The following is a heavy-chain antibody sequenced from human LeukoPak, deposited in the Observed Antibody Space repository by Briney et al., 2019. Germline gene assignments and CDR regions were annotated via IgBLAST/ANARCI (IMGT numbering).Heavy chain of an antibody. Sequence: GGVLRISFSASWFPFSSHSMKWGRPAPGEGLGWVSSISSSSSYIYYADSVKGRFTISRDNAKNSLYLQMNSLRAEDTAVYYCASRYCSGGSCYSGWGAGFDPWGQGTLVTVSS. CDR1: WFPFSSHS. J-gene: IGHJ5*02. V-gene: IGHV3-21*01. CDR3: ASRYCSGGSCYSGWGAGFDP. D-gene: IGHD2-15*01. CDR2: ISSSSSYI.